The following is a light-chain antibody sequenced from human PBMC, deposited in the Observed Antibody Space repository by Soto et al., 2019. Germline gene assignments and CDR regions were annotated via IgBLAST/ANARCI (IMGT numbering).Light chain of an antibody. J-gene: IGKJ1*01. Sequence: EIVLTQSPGTLSLSPGERATLSCRASQSVSSTYLAWYRQKPGQAPGLLIYGASSRATGIPDRFSGSGSGTDFTLTISRLEPEDFAVYYCQQYGSSPATFAQGTKVEIK. CDR3: QQYGSSPAT. CDR1: QSVSSTY. CDR2: GAS. V-gene: IGKV3-20*01.